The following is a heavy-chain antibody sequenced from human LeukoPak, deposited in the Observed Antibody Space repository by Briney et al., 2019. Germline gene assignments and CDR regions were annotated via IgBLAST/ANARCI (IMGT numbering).Heavy chain of an antibody. D-gene: IGHD6-19*01. J-gene: IGHJ4*02. V-gene: IGHV3-30*02. CDR1: GFTFSSYG. CDR2: IHHDGSNK. CDR3: ARDVGSSGWSESFDY. Sequence: GGSLRLSCAASGFTFSSYGMHWVRQAPGKGLDWVAFIHHDGSNKYYADSVRGRFTISRDNSKNTLYLQMNSLRAEDTAVYYCARDVGSSGWSESFDYWGQGTLVTVSS.